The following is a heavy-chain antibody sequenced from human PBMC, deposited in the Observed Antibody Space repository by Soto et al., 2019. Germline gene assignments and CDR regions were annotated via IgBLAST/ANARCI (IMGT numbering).Heavy chain of an antibody. Sequence: PSETLSLPCNVSGGAIYNYYWNCIRQSPGKGLEWIVHTSVGGRTHYSHTLESRVTLSVDTSKKQVSLKLEALSAADTARYFCAGYPISPLCPEHHYFALEVWGQGTTVTVS. CDR2: TSVGGRT. CDR1: GGAIYNYY. CDR3: AGYPISPLCPEHHYFALEV. D-gene: IGHD3-10*01. J-gene: IGHJ6*02. V-gene: IGHV4-4*08.